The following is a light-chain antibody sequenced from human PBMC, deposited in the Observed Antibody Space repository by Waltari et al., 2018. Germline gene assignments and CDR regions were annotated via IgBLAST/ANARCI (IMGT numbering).Light chain of an antibody. CDR3: QQSYSTPRFT. CDR2: AAS. V-gene: IGKV1-39*01. J-gene: IGKJ3*01. CDR1: QSVNNY. Sequence: DIQMTQSPSSLSASVGDRVTITCRASQSVNNYLNWYQQQPGKAPKLLIYAASTLQSGVPSRFSGSGSGTDFTLTISRLQPEDFATYYCQQSYSTPRFTFGPGTKVDIK.